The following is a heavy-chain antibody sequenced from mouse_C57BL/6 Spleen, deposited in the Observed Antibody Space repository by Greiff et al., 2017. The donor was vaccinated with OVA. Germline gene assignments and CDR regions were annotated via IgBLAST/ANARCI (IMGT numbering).Heavy chain of an antibody. V-gene: IGHV5-17*01. CDR3: ARPTVGYFDY. CDR1: GFTFSDYG. D-gene: IGHD1-1*01. J-gene: IGHJ2*01. Sequence: EVQLQQSGGGLVKPGGSLKLSCAASGFTFSDYGMHWVRQAPEKGLEWVAYISSGSSTIYYADTVKGRFTISRDNAKNTLFLQMTSLRSEDTAMYYCARPTVGYFDYWGQGTTLTVSS. CDR2: ISSGSSTI.